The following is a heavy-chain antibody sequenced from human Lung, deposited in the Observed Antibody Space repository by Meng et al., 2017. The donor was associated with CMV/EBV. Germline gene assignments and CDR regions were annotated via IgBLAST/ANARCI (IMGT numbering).Heavy chain of an antibody. CDR3: ARESRGAAAGWRWFDP. CDR2: IIPILGIA. J-gene: IGHJ5*02. CDR1: GTFSSYA. D-gene: IGHD6-13*01. V-gene: IGHV1-69*10. Sequence: GTFSSYAISWVRQAPGQGLEWMGGIIPILGIANYAQKFQRRVTITADKSTSTAYMELSSLRSEDTAVYYCARESRGAAAGWRWFDPWGQGTLVTVSS.